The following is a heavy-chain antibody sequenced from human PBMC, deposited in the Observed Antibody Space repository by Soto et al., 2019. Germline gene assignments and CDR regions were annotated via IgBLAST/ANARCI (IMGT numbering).Heavy chain of an antibody. CDR2: ISYDGSNK. CDR3: AKPTTVTTVSSWFDP. V-gene: IGHV3-30*18. Sequence: QVQLVESGGGVVQPGRSLRLSCAASGFTFSSYGMHWVRRAPGKGLEWVAVISYDGSNKYYADSVKGRFTISRDNSKNTLYLQMNSLRAEDTAVYYCAKPTTVTTVSSWFDPWGQGTLVTVSS. CDR1: GFTFSSYG. D-gene: IGHD4-17*01. J-gene: IGHJ5*02.